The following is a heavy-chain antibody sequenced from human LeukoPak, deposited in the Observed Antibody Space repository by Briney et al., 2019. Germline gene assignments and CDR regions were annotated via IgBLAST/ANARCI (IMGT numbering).Heavy chain of an antibody. CDR1: GYTFTSYY. J-gene: IGHJ3*02. Sequence: ASVKVSCKASGYTFTSYYMHWVRQAPGQGLEWMGIINPSGGSTSYAQKFQGRVTMTRDMSTSTVYMELSSLRSEDTAVYYCARDRYYYGSGSYYNHDAFDIWGQGTMVTVSS. CDR2: INPSGGST. CDR3: ARDRYYYGSGSYYNHDAFDI. V-gene: IGHV1-46*01. D-gene: IGHD3-10*01.